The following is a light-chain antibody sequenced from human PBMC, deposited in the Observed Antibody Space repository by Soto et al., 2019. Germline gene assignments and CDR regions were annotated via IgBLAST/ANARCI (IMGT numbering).Light chain of an antibody. V-gene: IGKV1-5*03. Sequence: DSQMTQSPSTLAASVGDRVTITSRASQSISSWLAWYQQKPGKAPKLLIYKASLLQSGVPSRFSGSGSGTEFTLTISSLQPEDFATYYCQQYDRYPVTFGGGTKVEVK. CDR3: QQYDRYPVT. CDR2: KAS. CDR1: QSISSW. J-gene: IGKJ4*01.